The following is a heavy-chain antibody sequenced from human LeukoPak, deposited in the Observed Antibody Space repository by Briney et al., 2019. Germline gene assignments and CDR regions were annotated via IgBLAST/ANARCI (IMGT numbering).Heavy chain of an antibody. CDR1: GYTFTSYG. CDR3: ARVTMVRGVIIGNDDY. V-gene: IGHV1-18*01. CDR2: ISAYNGNT. D-gene: IGHD3-10*01. J-gene: IGHJ4*02. Sequence: APVKVSCKASGYTFTSYGISWVRQAPGQGLEWMGWISAYNGNTNYAQKLQGRVTMTTDTSTGTAYMELRSLRSDDTAVYYCARVTMVRGVIIGNDDYWGQGTLVTVSS.